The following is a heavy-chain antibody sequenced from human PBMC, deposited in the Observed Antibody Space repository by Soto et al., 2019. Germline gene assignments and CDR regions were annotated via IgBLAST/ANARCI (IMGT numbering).Heavy chain of an antibody. Sequence: AAVKVSCKTSGSTFTTYGISWVRQAPGQGLEWLGCISAYNGNTKYAQEFQGRVTMTTDTSTGTAYMELRSLRSDDTAVYYCARDPKRGYYDSSGVNDAFDIWGQVKLVT. CDR2: ISAYNGNT. J-gene: IGHJ3*02. CDR3: ARDPKRGYYDSSGVNDAFDI. CDR1: GSTFTTYG. D-gene: IGHD3-22*01. V-gene: IGHV1-18*01.